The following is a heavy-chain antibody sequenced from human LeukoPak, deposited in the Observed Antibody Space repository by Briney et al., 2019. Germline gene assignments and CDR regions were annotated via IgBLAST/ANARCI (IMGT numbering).Heavy chain of an antibody. CDR3: ARDTPQHLKRFDD. V-gene: IGHV1-18*01. Sequence: ASVKVSCKVSGYTFTRFAFSWVRQAPGHGLEWMGRINAYNGKTEYSEKLQGRLTMTTETSPSTLYLELRSLGSDDTAVYFCARDTPQHLKRFDDWGQGTLVTVSS. CDR1: GYTFTRFA. J-gene: IGHJ4*02. D-gene: IGHD1-1*01. CDR2: INAYNGKT.